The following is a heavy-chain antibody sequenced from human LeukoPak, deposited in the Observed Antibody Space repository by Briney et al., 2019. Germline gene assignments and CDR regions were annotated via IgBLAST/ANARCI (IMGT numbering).Heavy chain of an antibody. CDR1: GFNNSLFW. V-gene: IGHV3-7*01. D-gene: IGHD4-17*01. CDR2: IKQDGSEK. CDR3: ARGFASGDYGAD. Sequence: GGTLRLSCAASGFNNSLFWMSWVRQAPGLVLQCVANIKQDGSEKYYVDSVKCRFTISRDNAERSLYLQMNSLRAEDTAVYYCARGFASGDYGADWGQGTLVTVSS. J-gene: IGHJ4*02.